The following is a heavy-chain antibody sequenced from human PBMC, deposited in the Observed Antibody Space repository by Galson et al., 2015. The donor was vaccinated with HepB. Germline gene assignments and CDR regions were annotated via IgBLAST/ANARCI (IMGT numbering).Heavy chain of an antibody. CDR2: IIPIFGAT. Sequence: SVKVSCKASGGTFSSYAINWVRQAPGQGLEWLGGIIPIFGATNYAQNFQGRVTITADESTSTAYMELSSLRSEDTAVYYCARDRSKYTPYYYYYGMDVWGQGATVTVSS. CDR3: ARDRSKYTPYYYYYGMDV. J-gene: IGHJ6*02. V-gene: IGHV1-69*13. D-gene: IGHD4-11*01. CDR1: GGTFSSYA.